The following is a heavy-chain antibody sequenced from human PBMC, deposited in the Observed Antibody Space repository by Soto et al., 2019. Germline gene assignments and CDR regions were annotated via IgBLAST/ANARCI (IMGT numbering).Heavy chain of an antibody. D-gene: IGHD3-22*01. J-gene: IGHJ3*02. CDR3: ASLNNHFDSSGYYSETDGFDI. CDR1: GGTFSTHA. Sequence: SVKVSCKASGGTFSTHAISWVRQAPGQGLEWMGGIIPIIGSTTYARNFQGRVTITADETTSTAYMELSSLRSEDTAIYYCASLNNHFDSSGYYSETDGFDIWGQGTLVTVSS. V-gene: IGHV1-69*13. CDR2: IIPIIGST.